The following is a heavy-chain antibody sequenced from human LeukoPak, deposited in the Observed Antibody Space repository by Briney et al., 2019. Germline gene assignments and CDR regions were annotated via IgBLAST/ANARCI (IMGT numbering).Heavy chain of an antibody. CDR3: ARVRGSEQWLVRYFDY. D-gene: IGHD6-19*01. CDR2: IYYSGST. Sequence: SETLSLTCTVSGGSISSGSYYWSWIRQPAGKGLEWIGSIYYSGSTYYNPSLKSRVTISVDTSKNQFSLKLSSVTAADTAVYYCARVRGSEQWLVRYFDYWGQGTLVTVSS. J-gene: IGHJ4*02. CDR1: GGSISSGSYY. V-gene: IGHV4-39*07.